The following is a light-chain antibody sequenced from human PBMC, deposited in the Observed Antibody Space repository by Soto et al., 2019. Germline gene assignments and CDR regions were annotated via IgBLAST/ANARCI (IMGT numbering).Light chain of an antibody. J-gene: IGKJ1*01. CDR1: QSVSSY. CDR2: DAS. CDR3: QQYGSSRT. Sequence: EIVLTQSPATLSLSPGERATLSCRASQSVSSYLAWYQQKPGQAPRLLIYDASSRATGIPDRFSGSGSGADYTLTISRLEPEDSAMYYCQQYGSSRTFGQGTKVDIK. V-gene: IGKV3-20*01.